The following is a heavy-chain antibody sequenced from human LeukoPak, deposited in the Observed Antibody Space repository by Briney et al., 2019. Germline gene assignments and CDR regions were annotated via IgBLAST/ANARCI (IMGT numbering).Heavy chain of an antibody. CDR3: ARGMDV. CDR1: GFTFSSHW. CDR2: IKQDGSEK. Sequence: GGSLRLSCAASGFTFSSHWMSWVRQAPGKGLEWVANIKQDGSEKYYVDSVKGRFTISRDNAQNSLYLQMNSLRAEDTAVYYCARGMDVRGQGTTVTVPS. V-gene: IGHV3-7*03. J-gene: IGHJ6*02.